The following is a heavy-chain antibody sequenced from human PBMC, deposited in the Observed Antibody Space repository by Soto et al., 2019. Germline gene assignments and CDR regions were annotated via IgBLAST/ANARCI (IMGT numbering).Heavy chain of an antibody. D-gene: IGHD2-2*01. J-gene: IGHJ4*02. CDR3: AREALGYCSSTSCYHTYPSRWHFGY. CDR2: KNPSGGST. CDR1: WYTFTIDY. V-gene: IGHV1-46*01. Sequence: ASVEVSFKASWYTFTIDYIHLFRETPLQGVEVMGIKNPSGGSTSYAQKFQGRVTMTRDTSTSTVYMELSSLRSEDTAVYYCAREALGYCSSTSCYHTYPSRWHFGYWGKATLVSVS.